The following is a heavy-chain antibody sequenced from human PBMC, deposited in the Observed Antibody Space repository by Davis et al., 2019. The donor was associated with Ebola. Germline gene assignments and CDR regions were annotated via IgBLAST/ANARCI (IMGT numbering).Heavy chain of an antibody. D-gene: IGHD2-2*01. Sequence: GESLKISCAASGFTFSSYAMSWVRQAPGKGLEWVSAISGSGGSTYYADSVKGRFTISRDNAKNSLYLQMNSLRDEDTAVYYCAREERPETYCSSTSCYHYYYYMDVWGKGTTITVSS. J-gene: IGHJ6*03. CDR2: ISGSGGST. CDR3: AREERPETYCSSTSCYHYYYYMDV. CDR1: GFTFSSYA. V-gene: IGHV3-23*01.